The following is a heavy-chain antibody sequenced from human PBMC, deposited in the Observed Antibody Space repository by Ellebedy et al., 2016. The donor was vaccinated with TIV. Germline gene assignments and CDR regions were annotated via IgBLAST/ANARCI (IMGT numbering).Heavy chain of an antibody. Sequence: GGSLRLXCAASGFTFSSYGMHWVRQAPGKGLEWVAFVSYDENTQHYADSVKGRSTISRDNSKNTLSLQMNSLRADDTAVYYCVKDPSGNYGAFDIWGQGTMVTVSS. CDR3: VKDPSGNYGAFDI. V-gene: IGHV3-30*18. J-gene: IGHJ3*02. D-gene: IGHD1-26*01. CDR1: GFTFSSYG. CDR2: VSYDENTQ.